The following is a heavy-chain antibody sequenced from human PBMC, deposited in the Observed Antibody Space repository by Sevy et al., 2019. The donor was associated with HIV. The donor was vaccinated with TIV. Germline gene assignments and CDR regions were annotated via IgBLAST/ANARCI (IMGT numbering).Heavy chain of an antibody. CDR1: GGSITSLY. V-gene: IGHV4-59*08. CDR2: IYYNGHI. CDR3: AGENAWGRDYS. D-gene: IGHD1-26*01. Sequence: SETLSLTCTVSGGSITSLYWNWIRQPPGKRLEWIANIYYNGHINYNPSLKSRVTLSLDTSKNQFSLRLSSVIAADTAMYYCAGENAWGRDYSWGQGTLITVSS. J-gene: IGHJ4*02.